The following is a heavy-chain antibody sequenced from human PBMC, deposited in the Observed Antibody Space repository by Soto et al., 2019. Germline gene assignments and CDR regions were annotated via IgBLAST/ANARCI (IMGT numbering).Heavy chain of an antibody. Sequence: QVQLVESGGGVVQPGRSLRLACAASGFIFTNYGMHWVRQTPGKGLEWVAVIWYDGSNKYYMESVKGRFTISRDNSKNTVYLQMNSLKAEDTAVYYCARDRGYCNSQRCYQMPGYFDSWGQGTLVTVSS. CDR2: IWYDGSNK. CDR1: GFIFTNYG. D-gene: IGHD2-2*01. V-gene: IGHV3-33*01. CDR3: ARDRGYCNSQRCYQMPGYFDS. J-gene: IGHJ5*01.